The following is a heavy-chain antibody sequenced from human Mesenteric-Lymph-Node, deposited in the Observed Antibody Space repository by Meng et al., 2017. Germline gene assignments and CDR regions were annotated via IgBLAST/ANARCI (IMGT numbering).Heavy chain of an antibody. D-gene: IGHD3-22*01. Sequence: SGPTLVKPTQTLTLTCTFSGIQLSTSGMRVSWIRQPPGKALEWLARIDWDDDEFYSTSLKTRLTISKDTSKNQVVLTMTKMDPVDTGTYYCARAYDSSGYTAFDIWGQGKLVTVSS. V-gene: IGHV2-70*04. J-gene: IGHJ3*02. CDR1: GIQLSTSGMR. CDR3: ARAYDSSGYTAFDI. CDR2: IDWDDDE.